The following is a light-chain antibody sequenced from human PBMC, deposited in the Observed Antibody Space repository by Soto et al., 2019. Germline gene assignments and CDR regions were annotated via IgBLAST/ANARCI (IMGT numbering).Light chain of an antibody. CDR2: EVS. Sequence: QSALTQPASVSGSPGQSITISCTGTSSDVGGYNYVSWYQQYPGKAPKVMIHEVSNRPSGVSDRFSGSKSGNTASLTISGLKAEDEADYYCSSYTRSSTVVFGGGTKVTVL. CDR3: SSYTRSSTVV. J-gene: IGLJ2*01. V-gene: IGLV2-14*01. CDR1: SSDVGGYNY.